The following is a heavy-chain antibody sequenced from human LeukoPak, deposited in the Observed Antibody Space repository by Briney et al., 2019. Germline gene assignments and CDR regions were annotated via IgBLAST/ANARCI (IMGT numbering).Heavy chain of an antibody. CDR3: ARGDSSGWYEGY. J-gene: IGHJ4*02. CDR1: GYTFTGYY. CDR2: INPNSGGT. V-gene: IGHV1-2*02. Sequence: ASVKVSCKASGYTFTGYYMHWVRQAPGQGLEWMGWINPNSGGTNYAQKFQGRVTMTRNTSISTAYMELSSLRSEDTAVYYCARGDSSGWYEGYWGQGTLVTVSS. D-gene: IGHD6-19*01.